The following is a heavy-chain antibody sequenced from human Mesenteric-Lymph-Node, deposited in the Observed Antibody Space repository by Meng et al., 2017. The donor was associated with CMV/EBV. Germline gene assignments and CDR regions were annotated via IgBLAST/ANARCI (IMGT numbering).Heavy chain of an antibody. CDR3: VRHNGWTTNYFDY. CDR1: GYSHTNYW. CDR2: IYPGDSDT. Sequence: GGSLRLSCKTSGYSHTNYWIGWVRQMPGKGLEWMGIIYPGDSDTRYSPSFQGPVAISADKSINTAYLQWSSLKASDTAIYYCVRHNGWTTNYFDYWGQGTLVTVSS. D-gene: IGHD2-8*01. V-gene: IGHV5-51*01. J-gene: IGHJ4*02.